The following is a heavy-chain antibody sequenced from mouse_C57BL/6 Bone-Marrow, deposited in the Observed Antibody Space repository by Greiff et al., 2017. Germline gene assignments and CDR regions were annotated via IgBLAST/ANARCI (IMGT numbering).Heavy chain of an antibody. V-gene: IGHV1-72*01. J-gene: IGHJ4*01. CDR2: IDPNSGGT. D-gene: IGHD6-5*01. CDR1: GYTFTSYW. CDR3: AIGAYREAYYAMDD. Sequence: QVQLQQPGAELVKPGASVKLSCKASGYTFTSYWMHWVKQRPGRGLEWIGRIDPNSGGTKYNEKFKSKATLTVDKPSSTAYMQLSSLTSEDSAVYYGAIGAYREAYYAMDDWGQGTSVTVSS.